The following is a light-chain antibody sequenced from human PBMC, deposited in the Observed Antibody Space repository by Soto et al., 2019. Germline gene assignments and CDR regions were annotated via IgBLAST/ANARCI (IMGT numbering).Light chain of an antibody. CDR2: DAS. Sequence: EIVFTQSPGTRSLSPSERATLSCLASHSISSTYLTWYPQKPGQAARLIVYDASRRATGIPDRLSGSGSGTDFSLTIRRLEPEDFAVYYCQHYDSARWKFGLGTKV. CDR1: HSISSTY. V-gene: IGKV3-20*01. CDR3: QHYDSARWK. J-gene: IGKJ1*01.